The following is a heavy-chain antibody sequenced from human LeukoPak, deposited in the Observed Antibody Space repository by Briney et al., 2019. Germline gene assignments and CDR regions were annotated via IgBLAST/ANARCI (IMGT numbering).Heavy chain of an antibody. V-gene: IGHV3-23*01. Sequence: PGGSLRLSCAASGFTFSNYAMSWVRQTPGKGLEWVSAISGSGNSAYYADSVKGRFTISRDTSKNTLFLQIDSLRAEDTAVYYCAKASGRTGYYYFDSWGQGTLVTVSS. CDR1: GFTFSNYA. D-gene: IGHD3/OR15-3a*01. CDR2: ISGSGNSA. CDR3: AKASGRTGYYYFDS. J-gene: IGHJ4*02.